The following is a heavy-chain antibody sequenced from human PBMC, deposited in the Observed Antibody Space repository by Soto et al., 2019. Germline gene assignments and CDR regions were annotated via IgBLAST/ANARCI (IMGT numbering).Heavy chain of an antibody. CDR3: ARDIAAADNWFAP. D-gene: IGHD6-13*01. CDR2: INPNSGGT. V-gene: IGHV1-2*02. Sequence: ASVKVSCKASGYTFTGYYMHWVRQAPGQGLEWMGWINPNSGGTNYAQKFQGRVTMTRDTSISTAYMELSRLRSDDTAVYYCARDIAAADNWFAPWGQGTLVTVSS. CDR1: GYTFTGYY. J-gene: IGHJ5*02.